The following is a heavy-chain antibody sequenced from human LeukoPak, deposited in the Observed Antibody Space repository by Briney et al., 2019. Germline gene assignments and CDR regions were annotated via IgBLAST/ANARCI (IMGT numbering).Heavy chain of an antibody. CDR1: GFTFSSYS. D-gene: IGHD2-2*01. V-gene: IGHV3-21*01. CDR3: ARETYCSSTSCYLDY. CDR2: ISSSSSYI. Sequence: GRSLRLSCAASGFTFSSYSMNWVRQAPGKGLEWVSSISSSSSYIYYADSVKGRFTISRDNAKNSLYLQMNSLRAEDTAVYYCARETYCSSTSCYLDYWGQGTLVTVSS. J-gene: IGHJ4*02.